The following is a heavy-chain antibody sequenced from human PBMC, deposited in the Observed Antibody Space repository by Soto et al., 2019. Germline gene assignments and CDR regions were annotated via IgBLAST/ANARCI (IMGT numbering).Heavy chain of an antibody. Sequence: PSETLSLTCVVSGGSISSSNWWSWVRQPPGKGLEWIGEIYHSGGTNYNPSLKSRVTISVDKSKNQFSLKLSSVTAADTAVYYCARVSGSYYYGMDVWGQGTTVTVSS. CDR1: GGSISSSNW. J-gene: IGHJ6*02. CDR3: ARVSGSYYYGMDV. D-gene: IGHD1-26*01. V-gene: IGHV4-4*02. CDR2: IYHSGGT.